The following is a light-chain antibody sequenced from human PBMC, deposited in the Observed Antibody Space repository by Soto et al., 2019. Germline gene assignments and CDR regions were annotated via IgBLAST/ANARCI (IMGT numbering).Light chain of an antibody. CDR2: KAS. Sequence: DIQMTQSPSTLSASVGDRVTITCRASQSISTWLAWYQQKPGKAPKLLIYKASNLEDGVPSRFSGSGSGTEFTITISSLQPDDFANYYCQQYNTYPLTFGGGTTVEIK. CDR1: QSISTW. V-gene: IGKV1-5*03. CDR3: QQYNTYPLT. J-gene: IGKJ4*01.